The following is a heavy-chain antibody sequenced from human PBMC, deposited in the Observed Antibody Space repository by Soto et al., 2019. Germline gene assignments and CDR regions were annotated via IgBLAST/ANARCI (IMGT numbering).Heavy chain of an antibody. J-gene: IGHJ4*02. V-gene: IGHV3-23*01. CDR3: AKDFRGDYGGNPG. CDR1: GFTFSSYA. Sequence: EVQLLESGGGLVQPGGSLRLSCAASGFTFSSYAMSWVRQAPGKGLEWVSAISGSGSSTYYADSVKGRFTISRDNSKNTLYLQMNSLIAEDTAVYYCAKDFRGDYGGNPGWGQGTLVTVSS. D-gene: IGHD4-17*01. CDR2: ISGSGSST.